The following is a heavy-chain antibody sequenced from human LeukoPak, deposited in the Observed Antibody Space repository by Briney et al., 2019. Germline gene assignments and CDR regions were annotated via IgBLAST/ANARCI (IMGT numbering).Heavy chain of an antibody. CDR2: IYYSGST. V-gene: IGHV4-59*08. CDR3: AAGGDGMATILLEY. Sequence: SETLSLTCTVSGGSISSYYWSWIRQPPGKGLEWIGYIYYSGSTNYSPSLKSRVTISVDTSKNQFSLKLSSVTAADTAVYYCAAGGDGMATILLEYWGQGTLVTVSS. J-gene: IGHJ4*02. D-gene: IGHD5-24*01. CDR1: GGSISSYY.